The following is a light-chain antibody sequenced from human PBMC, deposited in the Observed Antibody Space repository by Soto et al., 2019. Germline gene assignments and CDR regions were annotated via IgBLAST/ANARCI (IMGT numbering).Light chain of an antibody. CDR1: QNVSNTF. J-gene: IGKJ3*01. V-gene: IGKV3-20*01. CDR3: HQYGGSPPFT. Sequence: EIVLTQSPATLSLSPGDRATLSCMASQNVSNTFLAWYQQRPGQTPRLLIYGASIRATGIPDRFSGRGSGTHFTLTISGLEPEDFAVYYCHQYGGSPPFTFGPGTKVDVK. CDR2: GAS.